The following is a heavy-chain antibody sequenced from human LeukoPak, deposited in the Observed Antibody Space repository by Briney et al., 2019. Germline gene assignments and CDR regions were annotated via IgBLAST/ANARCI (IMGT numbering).Heavy chain of an antibody. CDR2: MNPNSGNT. V-gene: IGHV1-8*01. CDR3: ARGRGDYGDFDY. Sequence: ASVKVSCKASGYTFTSYDINWVRQATGQGLEWMGWMNPNSGNTGYAQKFQGRVTMTRNTSISTAYMELSSLRSEDTAVYYCARGRGDYGDFDYWGQGTLVTVSS. J-gene: IGHJ4*02. CDR1: GYTFTSYD. D-gene: IGHD2-21*02.